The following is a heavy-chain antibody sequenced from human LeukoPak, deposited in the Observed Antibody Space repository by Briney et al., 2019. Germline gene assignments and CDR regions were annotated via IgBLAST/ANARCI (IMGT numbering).Heavy chain of an antibody. CDR1: GFTFSRYW. V-gene: IGHV3-7*04. J-gene: IGHJ4*02. CDR3: ARDYDNSGYSVRFEY. Sequence: PGVSLRLSCAASGFTFSRYWMTWVRQAPGKGLEWVANIKQDGSERNYVDSVKGRFAISRDNAKRTLYLQLNSLRAEDTAVYYCARDYDNSGYSVRFEYWGQGTLVTVSS. D-gene: IGHD3-22*01. CDR2: IKQDGSER.